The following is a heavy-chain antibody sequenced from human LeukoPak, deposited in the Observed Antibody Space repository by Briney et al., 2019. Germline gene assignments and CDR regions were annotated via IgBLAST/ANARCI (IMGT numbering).Heavy chain of an antibody. V-gene: IGHV3-23*01. CDR2: ISGSGSGGST. CDR3: ARGYGSWGYFDY. Sequence: GGSLRLSCAASGFPLSRSAMSWVRQAPGKGLEWVSNISGSGSGGSTYYADSVKGRFTISRDNSKNTLYLQMNSLRAEDTAVYYCARGYGSWGYFDYWGQGTLVTVSS. J-gene: IGHJ4*02. CDR1: GFPLSRSA. D-gene: IGHD6-13*01.